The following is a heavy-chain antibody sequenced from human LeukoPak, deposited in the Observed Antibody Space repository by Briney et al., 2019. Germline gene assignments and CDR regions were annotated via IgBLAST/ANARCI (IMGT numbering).Heavy chain of an antibody. CDR1: GGSISSGDYY. J-gene: IGHJ4*02. D-gene: IGHD2-15*01. Sequence: SETLSLTCTVSGGSISSGDYYWSWLRQPPGKGLEWIGYIYYSGSTYYNPSLKSRVTISVDTSKNQFSLKLSSVTAADTAVYYCARDRTLGYYDYWGQGTLVTVSS. V-gene: IGHV4-30-4*01. CDR2: IYYSGST. CDR3: ARDRTLGYYDY.